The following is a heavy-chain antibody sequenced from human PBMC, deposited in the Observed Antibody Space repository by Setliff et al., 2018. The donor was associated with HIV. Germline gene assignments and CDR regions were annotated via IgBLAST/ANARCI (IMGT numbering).Heavy chain of an antibody. Sequence: SETLSLTCAVYGGSSSGYYWSWIRQPPGKGLEWIGEINHSGSTNYNLSLKSRVTISGDTSKNQFSLKLSSVTVADTAVYYCRVGETAVDDLVYFDYWGQGTLVTVSS. D-gene: IGHD5-18*01. V-gene: IGHV4-34*01. CDR1: GGSSSGYY. CDR3: RVGETAVDDLVYFDY. CDR2: INHSGST. J-gene: IGHJ4*02.